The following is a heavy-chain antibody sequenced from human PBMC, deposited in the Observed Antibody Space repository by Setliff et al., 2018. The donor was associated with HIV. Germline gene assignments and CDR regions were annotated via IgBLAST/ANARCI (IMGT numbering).Heavy chain of an antibody. CDR1: GFTFSSYG. CDR3: AREAGYGEQWLISGFP. V-gene: IGHV3-30*02. CDR2: IRYDGSNK. Sequence: GGSLRLSCAASGFTFSSYGMHWVRQAPGKGLEWVAFIRYDGSNKYYADSVKGRFTISRDNSKNTLYLQMNSLRVDDTAVYYCAREAGYGEQWLISGFPWGQGTLVTVSS. J-gene: IGHJ5*02. D-gene: IGHD6-19*01.